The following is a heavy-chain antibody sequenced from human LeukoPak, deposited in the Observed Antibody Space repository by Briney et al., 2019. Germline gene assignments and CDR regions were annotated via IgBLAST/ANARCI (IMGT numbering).Heavy chain of an antibody. CDR2: IYYSGST. CDR1: GGSISSSSYY. J-gene: IGHJ4*02. D-gene: IGHD2-15*01. CDR3: ARDRICSGGSCYPIFDY. Sequence: SETLSLTCTVFGGSISSSSYYWGWIRQPPGKGLEWIGSIYYSGSTYYNPSLKSRVTISVDTSKNQFSLKLSSVTAADTAVYYCARDRICSGGSCYPIFDYWGQGTLVTVSS. V-gene: IGHV4-39*07.